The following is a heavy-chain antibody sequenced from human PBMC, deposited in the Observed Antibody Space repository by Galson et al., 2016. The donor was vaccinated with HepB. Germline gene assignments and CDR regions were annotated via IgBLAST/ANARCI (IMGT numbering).Heavy chain of an antibody. CDR2: ISYDGGNN. CDR3: ARERDTRDWPIDY. J-gene: IGHJ4*02. Sequence: SLRLSCAASGFTFNSHAMHWVRQAPGKGLEWVAIISYDGGNNYYAASVRGRFAVSRDNSKNTLYLQMRSLRAEDTAIYYCARERDTRDWPIDYWGQGTLVTVSS. CDR1: GFTFNSHA. V-gene: IGHV3-30*09. D-gene: IGHD3/OR15-3a*01.